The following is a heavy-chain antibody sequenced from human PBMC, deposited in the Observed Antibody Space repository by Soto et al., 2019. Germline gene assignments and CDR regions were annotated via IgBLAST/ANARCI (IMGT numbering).Heavy chain of an antibody. J-gene: IGHJ4*02. CDR3: ANALYYDFWSGNDY. V-gene: IGHV3-23*01. Sequence: GGSLRLSCAASGFTFSSYAMSWVRQAPGKGLEWVSAISGSGGSTYYADSVKGRFTISRDNSKNTLYLQMNSLRAEDTAVYYCANALYYDFWSGNDYWGQGTLVTVSS. CDR2: ISGSGGST. D-gene: IGHD3-3*01. CDR1: GFTFSSYA.